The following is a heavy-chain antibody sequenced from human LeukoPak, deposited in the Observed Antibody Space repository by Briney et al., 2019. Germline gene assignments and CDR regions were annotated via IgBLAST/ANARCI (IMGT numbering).Heavy chain of an antibody. J-gene: IGHJ5*02. Sequence: SETLSLTCTVPGGSISNYYWNWIRQPPGKGLEWIGYIYYTGNTTYNPSLKRRVTISVDTSKNQFSLRLSSVTAADTAVYYCARDRLQLQSWGQGTLVTVSS. D-gene: IGHD1-1*01. V-gene: IGHV4-59*01. CDR2: IYYTGNT. CDR3: ARDRLQLQS. CDR1: GGSISNYY.